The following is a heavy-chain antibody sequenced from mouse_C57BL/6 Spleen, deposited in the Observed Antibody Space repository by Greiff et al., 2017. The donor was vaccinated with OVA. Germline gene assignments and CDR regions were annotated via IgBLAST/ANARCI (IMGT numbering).Heavy chain of an antibody. J-gene: IGHJ1*03. V-gene: IGHV5-4*01. CDR2: ISDGGSYT. CDR3: ARDPHYSNLWYFDV. Sequence: EVMLVESGGGLVKPGGSLKLSCAASGFTFSSYAMSWVRQTPEKRLEWVATISDGGSYTYYPDNVKGRFTISRDNAKNNLYLQMSHLKSEDTAMYYCARDPHYSNLWYFDVWGTGTTVTVSS. CDR1: GFTFSSYA. D-gene: IGHD2-5*01.